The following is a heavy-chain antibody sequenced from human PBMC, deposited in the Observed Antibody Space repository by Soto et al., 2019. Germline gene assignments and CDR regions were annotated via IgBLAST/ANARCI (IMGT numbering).Heavy chain of an antibody. CDR1: GGTFSSYA. J-gene: IGHJ4*02. V-gene: IGHV1-69*01. Sequence: QVQLVQSGAEVKKPGSSVKVSCKASGGTFSSYAISWVRQAPGQGVEWMGGIIPIFGTANYAQKFQGRVTITADESTSTAYRELSSLRSEDTAVYYCARGGRDCGGDCYSGDYWGQGTLVTVSS. CDR2: IIPIFGTA. CDR3: ARGGRDCGGDCYSGDY. D-gene: IGHD2-21*02.